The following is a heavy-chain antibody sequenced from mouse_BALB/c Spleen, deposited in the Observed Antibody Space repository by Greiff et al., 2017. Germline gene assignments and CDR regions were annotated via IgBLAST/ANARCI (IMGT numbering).Heavy chain of an antibody. V-gene: IGHV5-9-4*01. J-gene: IGHJ1*01. CDR1: GFTFSSYA. Sequence: DVMLVESGGGLVKPGGSLKLSCAASGFTFSSYAMSWVRQSPEKRLEWVAEISSGGSYTYYPDTVTGRFTISRDNAKNTLYLEMSSLRSEDTAMYYCARDRTTAKYFDVWGAGTTVTVSS. CDR3: ARDRTTAKYFDV. CDR2: ISSGGSYT. D-gene: IGHD1-2*01.